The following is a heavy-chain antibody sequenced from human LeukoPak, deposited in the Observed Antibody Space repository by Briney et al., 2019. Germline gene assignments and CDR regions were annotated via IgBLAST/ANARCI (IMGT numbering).Heavy chain of an antibody. D-gene: IGHD3-22*01. CDR2: INPVGAIT. V-gene: IGHV3-48*03. CDR1: GFIFGDYQ. J-gene: IGHJ4*02. CDR3: ARQGFYDNSGYSNFDS. Sequence: GGSVRLSCVASGFIFGDYQMNWVRLAPGKGLEWVSYINPVGAITHYAPSVSGRFIISRDNAQNSLFLQMDRLRAEDTALYYCARQGFYDNSGYSNFDSWGQGILVTVSS.